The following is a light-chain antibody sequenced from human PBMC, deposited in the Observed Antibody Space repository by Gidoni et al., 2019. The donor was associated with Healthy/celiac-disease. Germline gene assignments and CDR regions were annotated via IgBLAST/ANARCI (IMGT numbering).Light chain of an antibody. V-gene: IGKV1-5*03. J-gene: IGKJ1*01. CDR3: QQYNSYPWT. Sequence: DIQMTQSPSTLSASVGDRVTITCRASQSISSWLAWYQQKPGKAPKLLIYMASSLQSGVPSRFSGGGSGTEFTLTISSLQPDDFATYYCQQYNSYPWTFGQGTKVEIK. CDR1: QSISSW. CDR2: MAS.